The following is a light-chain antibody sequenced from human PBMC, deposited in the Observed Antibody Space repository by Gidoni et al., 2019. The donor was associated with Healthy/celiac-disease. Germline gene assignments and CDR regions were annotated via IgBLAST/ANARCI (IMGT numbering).Light chain of an antibody. CDR3: QQYGSSPYT. J-gene: IGKJ2*01. Sequence: ELVLTQSPGTLSLSPGERATLSCRASQSVSSSYLAWYKQKPGQAPRLLIYGASGRATGIPDRFSGSGSGTDFTLTISRLEPEDFAVYYCQQYGSSPYTFGQGTKLEIK. CDR2: GAS. CDR1: QSVSSSY. V-gene: IGKV3-20*01.